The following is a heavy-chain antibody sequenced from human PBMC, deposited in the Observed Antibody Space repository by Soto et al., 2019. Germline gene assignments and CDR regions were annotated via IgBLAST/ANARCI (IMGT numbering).Heavy chain of an antibody. CDR1: GYTFTSYT. V-gene: IGHV1-24*01. D-gene: IGHD3-22*01. Sequence: ASVKVSCKTSGYTFTSYTIHWVRQAPGQRLEWMGGFDPEDGETIYAQKFQGRVTMTEDTSTDTAYMELSSLRSEDTAVYYCATDPFYYDSSGYSPWSYYGMDVWGQGATVTVSS. J-gene: IGHJ6*02. CDR3: ATDPFYYDSSGYSPWSYYGMDV. CDR2: FDPEDGET.